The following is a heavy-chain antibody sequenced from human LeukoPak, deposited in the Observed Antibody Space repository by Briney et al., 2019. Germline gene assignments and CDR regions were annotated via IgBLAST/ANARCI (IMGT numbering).Heavy chain of an antibody. CDR3: ARDTRGYASFDY. CDR2: IEQDGSEK. CDR1: GFTFSRYW. J-gene: IGHJ4*02. D-gene: IGHD2-2*01. Sequence: PGGSLRLSCAASGFTFSRYWMTWVRQAPREGLEWVAKIEQDGSEKHYVDSVRGRFTISRDNAKNSLYLQMSSLRAEDTAVYYCARDTRGYASFDYWGQGTLVTVFS. V-gene: IGHV3-7*04.